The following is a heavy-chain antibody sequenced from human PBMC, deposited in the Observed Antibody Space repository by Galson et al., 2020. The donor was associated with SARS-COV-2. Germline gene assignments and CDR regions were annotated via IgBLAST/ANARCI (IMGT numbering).Heavy chain of an antibody. Sequence: GGSLRLSCAASGFTFSSYSMNWVRQAPGKGLEWVSYISSSSSTIYYADSVKGRFTISRDNAKNSPYLQMNSLRAEDTAVYYCARAPDYYYYYMDVWGKGTTVTISS. CDR2: ISSSSSTI. V-gene: IGHV3-48*01. CDR3: ARAPDYYYYYMDV. J-gene: IGHJ6*03. CDR1: GFTFSSYS.